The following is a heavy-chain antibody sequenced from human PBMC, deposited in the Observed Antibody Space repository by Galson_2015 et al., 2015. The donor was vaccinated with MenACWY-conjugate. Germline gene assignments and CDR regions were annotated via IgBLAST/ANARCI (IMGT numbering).Heavy chain of an antibody. CDR1: GFTFTSYA. V-gene: IGHV3-23*01. Sequence: SLRLSCAASGFTFTSYAMTWVRQAPGKGLEWVSTISDSGRFTYYADFVKGRFTISRDNSKNALFLQMNNVSADDTASYYCAKDLVKNYEMLTGYYSDWGQGTLVT. CDR3: AKDLVKNYEMLTGYYSD. D-gene: IGHD3-9*01. J-gene: IGHJ4*02. CDR2: ISDSGRFT.